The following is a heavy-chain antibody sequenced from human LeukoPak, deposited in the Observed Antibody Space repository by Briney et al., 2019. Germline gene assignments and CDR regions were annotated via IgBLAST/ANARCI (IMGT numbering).Heavy chain of an antibody. CDR1: GGSISSGDYY. V-gene: IGHV4-30-4*01. Sequence: SETLSLTCTVSGGSISSGDYYWNWIRQPPGKGLEWIGYIYYSGSTYYNPSPKSRVTISVDTSKNQFSLKLSSVTAADTAVYYCASATSYYYGSSGYHYDSWGQGTLVAVSS. D-gene: IGHD3-22*01. J-gene: IGHJ4*02. CDR3: ASATSYYYGSSGYHYDS. CDR2: IYYSGST.